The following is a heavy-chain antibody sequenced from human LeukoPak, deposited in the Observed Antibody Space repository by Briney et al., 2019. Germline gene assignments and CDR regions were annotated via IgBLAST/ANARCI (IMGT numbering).Heavy chain of an antibody. D-gene: IGHD1-14*01. CDR1: GYTFNRYG. Sequence: ASVKVSCKASGYTFNRYGISWVRQAPGQGLEWMGWISAYNGNTNYAQKLQGRVTMTTDTSTSTAYMEVRSLRSDDTAVYYCARSIAGNYPRDYWGQGTLVTVSS. V-gene: IGHV1-18*01. CDR3: ARSIAGNYPRDY. J-gene: IGHJ4*02. CDR2: ISAYNGNT.